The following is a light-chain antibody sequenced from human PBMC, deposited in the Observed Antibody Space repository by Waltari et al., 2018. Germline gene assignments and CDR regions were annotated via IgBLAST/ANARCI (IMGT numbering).Light chain of an antibody. Sequence: SSELTQDPTVSVALGQTVRITCQGDSLRRYSASWYQQRPGQAPVLVFYGQDNLPSGIPERFSGSTSGDTATLTITGTQAEDEADYYCLSRDISSTRFFGGGTRLTV. CDR1: SLRRYS. CDR2: GQD. V-gene: IGLV3-19*01. CDR3: LSRDISSTRF. J-gene: IGLJ2*01.